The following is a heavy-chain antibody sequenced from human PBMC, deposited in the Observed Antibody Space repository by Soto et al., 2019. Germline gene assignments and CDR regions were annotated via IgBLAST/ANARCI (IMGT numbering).Heavy chain of an antibody. CDR3: ALGSYGSGSPSFDY. Sequence: GGSLRLSCAASGFTFDDYTMHWVRQAPGKGLEWVSLISWDGGSTYYADSVKGRFTISRDNSKDSLYLQMNSLRTEDTALYYCALGSYGSGSPSFDYWGQGTLVTVSS. J-gene: IGHJ4*02. CDR1: GFTFDDYT. V-gene: IGHV3-43*01. CDR2: ISWDGGST. D-gene: IGHD3-10*01.